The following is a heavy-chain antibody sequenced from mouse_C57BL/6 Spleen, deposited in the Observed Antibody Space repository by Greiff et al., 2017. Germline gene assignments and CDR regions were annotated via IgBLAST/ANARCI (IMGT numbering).Heavy chain of an antibody. J-gene: IGHJ3*01. CDR3: ARGGYSNLAWFAY. Sequence: QVQLKQSGPELVKPGASVKISCKASGYAFSSSWMNWVKQRPGKGLEWIGRIYPGDGDTNYNGKFKGKDTLTADKSSSTAYMQLSSLTSEDSAVYFCARGGYSNLAWFAYWGQGTLVTVSA. D-gene: IGHD2-5*01. V-gene: IGHV1-82*01. CDR2: IYPGDGDT. CDR1: GYAFSSSW.